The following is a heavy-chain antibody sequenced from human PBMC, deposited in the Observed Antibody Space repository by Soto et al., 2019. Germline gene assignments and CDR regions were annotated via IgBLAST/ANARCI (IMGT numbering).Heavy chain of an antibody. Sequence: GSLWLSCEASGLRSRSFTMFWVRHASGRGLEWVSTISSNSAYIYYTDALRGRFTISRDNAKNSLHLQMNSMRAEDTAVYYCTRDASRDSSARGWFEPWGPGTLVTVSS. D-gene: IGHD6-13*01. CDR3: TRDASRDSSARGWFEP. CDR1: GLRSRSFT. V-gene: IGHV3-21*01. CDR2: ISSNSAYI. J-gene: IGHJ5*02.